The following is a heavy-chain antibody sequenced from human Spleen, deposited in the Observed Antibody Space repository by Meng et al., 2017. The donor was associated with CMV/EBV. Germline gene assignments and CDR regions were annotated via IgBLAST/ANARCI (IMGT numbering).Heavy chain of an antibody. Sequence: ASVKVSCKASGYTLTAFCMHLVRQAPGQGLEWMGWINPNSGGTNYAQKFQGRVTMTRDTSSSTAYMELSRLRSDDTAVYYCARGEVAAAYYYGMDVWGQGTTVTVSS. J-gene: IGHJ6*02. V-gene: IGHV1-2*02. D-gene: IGHD6-19*01. CDR2: INPNSGGT. CDR3: ARGEVAAAYYYGMDV. CDR1: GYTLTAFC.